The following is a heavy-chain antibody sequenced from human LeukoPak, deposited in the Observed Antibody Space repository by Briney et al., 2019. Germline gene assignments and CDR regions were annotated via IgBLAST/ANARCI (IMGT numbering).Heavy chain of an antibody. D-gene: IGHD3-10*01. J-gene: IGHJ3*02. Sequence: GGSLRLSCSASGFTFKSYAMNWVRQAPGKGLVWVSRINTDGSSTSYADSVKGRFTISRDNAKNTLYLQMNSLRAEDTAVYYCAKWFGELFSAFDIWGQGTMVTVSS. CDR1: GFTFKSYA. V-gene: IGHV3-74*01. CDR2: INTDGSST. CDR3: AKWFGELFSAFDI.